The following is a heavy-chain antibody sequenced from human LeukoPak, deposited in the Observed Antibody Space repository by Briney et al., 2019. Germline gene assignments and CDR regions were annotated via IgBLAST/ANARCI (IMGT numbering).Heavy chain of an antibody. V-gene: IGHV1-8*01. CDR2: MNPNSGNT. CDR3: ARGSLYYDFWSGYYLTNYYYGMDV. CDR1: GYTFTSYD. J-gene: IGHJ6*02. D-gene: IGHD3-3*01. Sequence: ASVRVSCKASGYTFTSYDINWVRQATGQGLEWMGWMNPNSGNTGYAQKFQGRVTMTRNTSISTAYMGLSSLRSEDTAVYYCARGSLYYDFWSGYYLTNYYYGMDVWGQGTTVTVSS.